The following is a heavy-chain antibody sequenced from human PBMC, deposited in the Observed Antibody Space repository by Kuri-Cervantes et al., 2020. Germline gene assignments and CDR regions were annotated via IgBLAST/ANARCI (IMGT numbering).Heavy chain of an antibody. V-gene: IGHV4-61*01. CDR2: IYYSGST. CDR3: ARADIAAVYYFDY. J-gene: IGHJ4*02. D-gene: IGHD6-13*01. CDR1: GGSVSSGSYY. Sequence: SETLSLTCTVSGGSVSSGSYYWSWIRQPPGKGLEWIGYIYYSGSTNYNPSLKSRVTISVDRSKNQFSLKLSSVTAADTAVYYCARADIAAVYYFDYWGQGTLVTVSS.